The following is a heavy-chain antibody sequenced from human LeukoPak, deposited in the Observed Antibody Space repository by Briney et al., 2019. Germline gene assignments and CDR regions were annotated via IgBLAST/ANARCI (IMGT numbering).Heavy chain of an antibody. CDR1: GGSISSYY. CDR3: ARDRQWLTSGESYYYGMDV. Sequence: SETLSLTCTVSGGSISSYYWSWIRQPPGKGLEWIGYIYYSGSTNYNPSLKSRVPISVDTSKNQFSLKLRSLTAADTAVYYCARDRQWLTSGESYYYGMDVWGQGTTVTVSS. D-gene: IGHD6-19*01. CDR2: IYYSGST. J-gene: IGHJ6*02. V-gene: IGHV4-59*01.